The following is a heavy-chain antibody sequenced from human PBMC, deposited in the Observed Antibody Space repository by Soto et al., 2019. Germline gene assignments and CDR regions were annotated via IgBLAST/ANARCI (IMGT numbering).Heavy chain of an antibody. J-gene: IGHJ3*02. D-gene: IGHD2-2*03. Sequence: PSQTLSLTCTVAAGSLTRGAYYWSWIRQHPVKGLEWIGYTNYSGTTYYNPSLKSRVTISVDTSKNQFTLELSSVTAAETAVYYCARALRAMDNGFDIWGQGTMVTVSS. CDR1: AGSLTRGAYY. V-gene: IGHV4-31*03. CDR2: TNYSGTT. CDR3: ARALRAMDNGFDI.